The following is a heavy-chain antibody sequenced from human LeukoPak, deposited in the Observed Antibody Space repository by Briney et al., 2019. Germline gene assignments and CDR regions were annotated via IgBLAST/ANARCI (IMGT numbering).Heavy chain of an antibody. CDR1: GFTYSSYG. Sequence: GGSLRLPCAASGFTYSSYGMSWVRQAPGKGLEWVSAISGSGGSTYYADSVKGRFTISRDNSKNTLYLQMNSLRAEDTAVYYCANSYYDILTGYPRYFQHWGQGTLVTVSS. D-gene: IGHD3-9*01. CDR2: ISGSGGST. CDR3: ANSYYDILTGYPRYFQH. J-gene: IGHJ1*01. V-gene: IGHV3-23*01.